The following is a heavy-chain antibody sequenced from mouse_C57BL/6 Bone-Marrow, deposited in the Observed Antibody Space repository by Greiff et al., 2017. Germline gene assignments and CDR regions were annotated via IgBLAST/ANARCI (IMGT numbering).Heavy chain of an antibody. V-gene: IGHV1-80*01. CDR1: GYAFSIYW. CDR3: ARLPGCYAMDY. CDR2: IYPGDGDT. J-gene: IGHJ4*01. Sequence: QVQLQQSGAELVKPGASVKISCKASGYAFSIYWMNWVKQRPGKGLEWIGQIYPGDGDTNYNGKFKGKATLTADKSSSTAYMQLSSLTSEDSAVYFCARLPGCYAMDYWGQGTSVTVSS.